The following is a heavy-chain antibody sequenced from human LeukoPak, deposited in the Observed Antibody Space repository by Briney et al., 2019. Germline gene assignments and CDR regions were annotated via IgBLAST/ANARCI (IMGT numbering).Heavy chain of an antibody. J-gene: IGHJ4*02. Sequence: SETLSLTCTVSGGSISSYYWSWIRQPPGKGLEWIGYVYYSGSTNYNPSLKSRVTISVDTSKNQFSLKLSSVTAADTAVYYCARRLGLRGDYYGSGAYLDYWGQGTLVTVSS. CDR3: ARRLGLRGDYYGSGAYLDY. CDR2: VYYSGST. CDR1: GGSISSYY. D-gene: IGHD3-10*01. V-gene: IGHV4-59*08.